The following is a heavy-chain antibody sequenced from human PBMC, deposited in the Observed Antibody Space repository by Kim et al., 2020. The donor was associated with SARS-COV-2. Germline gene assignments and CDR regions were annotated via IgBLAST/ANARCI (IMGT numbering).Heavy chain of an antibody. J-gene: IGHJ4*02. CDR2: INSDGSST. V-gene: IGHV3-74*01. Sequence: WGSLRLSCVASGFTFRSYWMHWVRQAPGKGLVWVSHINSDGSSTSHAESAKGRFTTSRDNAKNTLYLQMNSLRVEDTAVYYCARDGRSSGWYGVWGQGTL. D-gene: IGHD6-19*01. CDR3: ARDGRSSGWYGV. CDR1: GFTFRSYW.